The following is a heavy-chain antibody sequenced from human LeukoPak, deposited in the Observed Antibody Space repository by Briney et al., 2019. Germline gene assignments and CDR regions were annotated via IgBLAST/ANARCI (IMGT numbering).Heavy chain of an antibody. D-gene: IGHD1-26*01. Sequence: GGSLRLSCAASGFTFSSYSMNWVRQAPGKGLEWVSSISSSSSYIYYADSVKGRFTISRDNAKNSLYLQMNSLRAEDTAVYYCARSGSGSYYVDAFDIWGQGTMVTVSS. CDR1: GFTFSSYS. CDR2: ISSSSSYI. CDR3: ARSGSGSYYVDAFDI. J-gene: IGHJ3*02. V-gene: IGHV3-21*01.